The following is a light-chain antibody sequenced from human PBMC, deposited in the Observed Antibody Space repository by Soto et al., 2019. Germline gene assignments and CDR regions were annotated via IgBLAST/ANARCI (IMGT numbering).Light chain of an antibody. Sequence: EIVLTQSPGTLSLSPGERVTLSCRASQSVSSSYLAWYQQKPGQAPRLLIYGASSRATGIADRFRGSGSGTHFTLTLSSLEPEDSAVYYCQQYGGSRYTFGQGTKLEIK. CDR1: QSVSSSY. CDR3: QQYGGSRYT. J-gene: IGKJ2*01. CDR2: GAS. V-gene: IGKV3-20*01.